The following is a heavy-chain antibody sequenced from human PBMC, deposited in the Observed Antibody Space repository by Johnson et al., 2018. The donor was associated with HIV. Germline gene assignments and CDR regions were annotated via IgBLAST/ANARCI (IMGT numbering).Heavy chain of an antibody. V-gene: IGHV3-30*03. CDR2: MSYDGSNK. Sequence: QVQLVESGGGLIQPGRSLRLSCAASGFTFSNYGLHWVRQAPGKGLEWVALMSYDGSNKYTADSVKGRFTISRDNSKNTLYLQMNSLRAEDTAVYYCAREGRDGYNYYAFDIWGQGTMVTVSS. CDR3: AREGRDGYNYYAFDI. D-gene: IGHD5-24*01. CDR1: GFTFSNYG. J-gene: IGHJ3*02.